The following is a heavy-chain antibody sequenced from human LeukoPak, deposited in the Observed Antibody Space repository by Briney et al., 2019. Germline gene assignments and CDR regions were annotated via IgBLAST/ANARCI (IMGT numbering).Heavy chain of an antibody. CDR3: ARSHTQKEFCGGGRCYPAVWWFDP. J-gene: IGHJ5*02. D-gene: IGHD2-15*01. V-gene: IGHV1-8*01. CDR1: GYTFINND. CDR2: IDPKNGNR. Sequence: APVKVSCKASGYTFINNDINWVRQAPGQGLEWMAWIDPKNGNRGYAQNFQGRVTMTTDISINTAYLELSSLRPEDTAVYYCARSHTQKEFCGGGRCYPAVWWFDPWGQGTLVTVSS.